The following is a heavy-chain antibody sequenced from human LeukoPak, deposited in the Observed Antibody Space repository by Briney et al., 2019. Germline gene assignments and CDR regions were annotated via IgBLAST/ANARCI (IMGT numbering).Heavy chain of an antibody. V-gene: IGHV1-69*13. CDR1: GGTFSSYA. CDR3: ARRGSGWYYVDY. J-gene: IGHJ4*02. D-gene: IGHD6-19*01. Sequence: ASVKVSCKASGGTFSSYAISWVRQAPGQGLEWMGGIIPIFGTANYAQKFQGRVTITADESTSTAYMELSSLRSEDTAVYYCARRGSGWYYVDYWGQGTLVTVSS. CDR2: IIPIFGTA.